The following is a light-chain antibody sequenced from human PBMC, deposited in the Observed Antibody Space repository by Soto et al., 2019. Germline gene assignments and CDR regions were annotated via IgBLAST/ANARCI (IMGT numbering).Light chain of an antibody. J-gene: IGLJ1*01. CDR2: EVS. CDR3: ASYTSSISYV. CDR1: SSDVGGYNR. V-gene: IGLV2-14*01. Sequence: QSALTQSASVSGSPGQSITISCTGTSSDVGGYNRVSWYQQNPGKAPKLMIYEVSNRPSGVSNRFSGSKSGNTASLTISGLQDEDEADYYCASYTSSISYVFGTGTKLTVL.